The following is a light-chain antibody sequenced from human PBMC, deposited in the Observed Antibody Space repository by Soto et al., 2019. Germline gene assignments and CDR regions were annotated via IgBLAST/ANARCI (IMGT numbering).Light chain of an antibody. CDR1: QSVDIN. J-gene: IGKJ1*01. V-gene: IGKV3-15*01. CDR3: QQYRSWPRT. Sequence: DIVLTQPPATLSVSPAERATLSCRASQSVDINLAWYQQKPGQAPRLLIYGASTRATDMPGRFSGRGAGAEFTLTISSLQSEDFAVYYCQQYRSWPRTFGQGTKVDI. CDR2: GAS.